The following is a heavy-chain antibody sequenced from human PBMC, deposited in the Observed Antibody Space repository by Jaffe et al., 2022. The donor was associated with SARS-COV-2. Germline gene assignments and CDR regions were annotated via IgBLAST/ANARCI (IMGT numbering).Heavy chain of an antibody. V-gene: IGHV1-8*01. CDR1: GYTFTSYD. CDR2: MNPNSGNT. Sequence: QVQLVQSGAEVKKPGASVKVSCKASGYTFTSYDINWVRQATGQGLEWMGWMNPNSGNTGYAQKFQGRVTMTRNTSISTAYMELSSLRSEDTAVYYCARGVRNPGTYYYDSSGYYFFDYWGQGTLVTVSS. J-gene: IGHJ4*02. D-gene: IGHD3-22*01. CDR3: ARGVRNPGTYYYDSSGYYFFDY.